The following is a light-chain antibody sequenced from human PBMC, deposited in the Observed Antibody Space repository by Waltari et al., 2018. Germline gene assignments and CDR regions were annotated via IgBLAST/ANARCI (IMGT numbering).Light chain of an antibody. J-gene: IGLJ2*01. Sequence: QSALTQPASVSGSPGQSITISCTGTSSDVGSYNLVSWYQQHPGKAPKLMIYEGSKRPSGVSNRFSDSKSGNTASLTISGRQAEDEADYYCCSYAGSSTMVFGGGTKLTVL. CDR2: EGS. CDR1: SSDVGSYNL. CDR3: CSYAGSSTMV. V-gene: IGLV2-23*01.